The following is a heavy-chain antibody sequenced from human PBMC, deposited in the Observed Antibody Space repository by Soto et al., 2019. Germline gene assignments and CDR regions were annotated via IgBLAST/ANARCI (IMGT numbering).Heavy chain of an antibody. CDR1: GGTFSSYA. J-gene: IGHJ6*02. CDR3: ARSVVVAATPASYYYGMDV. D-gene: IGHD2-15*01. Sequence: SVKVSCKASGGTFSSYAISWVRQAPGQGLEWMGGIIPIFGTANYAQKFQGRVTITADESTSTAYMELSSLRSEDTAVYYCARSVVVAATPASYYYGMDVWGQGTTVTVSS. CDR2: IIPIFGTA. V-gene: IGHV1-69*13.